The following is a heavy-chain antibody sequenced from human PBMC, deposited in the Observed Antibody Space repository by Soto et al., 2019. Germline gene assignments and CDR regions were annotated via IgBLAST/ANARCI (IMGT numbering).Heavy chain of an antibody. CDR1: GFTVSSSF. Sequence: EVQLVESGGGLVQPGGSLRLSCLASGFTVSSSFMNWVRQAPGKGLEWVAVIYRDGKTFYADSVKGRFTISRDKAKNTLYLQMIGLRVGDTAVYYCARDIPEERDVTWGDFDVWGEGTMVTVSS. D-gene: IGHD2-21*01. V-gene: IGHV3-66*01. CDR3: ARDIPEERDVTWGDFDV. J-gene: IGHJ3*01. CDR2: IYRDGKT.